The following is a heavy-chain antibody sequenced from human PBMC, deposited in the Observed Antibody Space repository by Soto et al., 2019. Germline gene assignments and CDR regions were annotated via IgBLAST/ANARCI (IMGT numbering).Heavy chain of an antibody. CDR2: IAYSGST. Sequence: QVQLQESGPGLVKPSETLSLTCTVSGGSISGYYWSWIRQPPGKGLEWIGYIAYSGSTNYNPSLKSRITRSVDTSRNQCSLKLISVTAADTAVYYCAKRARAVDDWGQVNLVTVSS. J-gene: IGHJ4*02. CDR3: AKRARAVDD. V-gene: IGHV4-59*01. CDR1: GGSISGYY. D-gene: IGHD1-1*01.